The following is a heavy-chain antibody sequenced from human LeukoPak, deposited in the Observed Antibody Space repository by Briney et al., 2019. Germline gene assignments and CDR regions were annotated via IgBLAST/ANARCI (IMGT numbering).Heavy chain of an antibody. CDR2: ISAYNGNT. V-gene: IGHV1-18*01. CDR1: GYTFTSYG. Sequence: ASVKVSCKASGYTFTSYGISWVRQAPGQGLEWMGWISAYNGNTNYAQKLQGRVTMTTDTSTSTAYMELRSLRSDDTAVYYCVRESEEYYYDSSGYFDYWGQGTLVTVSS. CDR3: VRESEEYYYDSSGYFDY. D-gene: IGHD3-22*01. J-gene: IGHJ4*02.